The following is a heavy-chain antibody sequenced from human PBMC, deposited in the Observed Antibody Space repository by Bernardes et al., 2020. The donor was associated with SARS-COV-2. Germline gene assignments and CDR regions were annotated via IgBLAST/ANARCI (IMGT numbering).Heavy chain of an antibody. J-gene: IGHJ5*02. CDR2: IYYSGST. V-gene: IGHV4-59*08. CDR1: GASISPYF. Sequence: ETLSLTCAVSGASISPYFWSWVRQPPGRGLEWIGYIYYSGSTYYNPSLKSRVTISVDTSKNQFSLKLSSVTAADTAVYYCARQVYYCPSPTCRRNPPNYFDPWGQGTLVTVSS. CDR3: ARQVYYCPSPTCRRNPPNYFDP. D-gene: IGHD2-2*01.